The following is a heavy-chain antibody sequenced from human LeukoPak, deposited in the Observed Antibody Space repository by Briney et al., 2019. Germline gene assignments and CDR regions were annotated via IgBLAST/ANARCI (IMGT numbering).Heavy chain of an antibody. J-gene: IGHJ4*02. CDR1: GFTFSSYG. CDR3: ARRTDYGDPQVKLDY. Sequence: GGSLRLSCAASGFTFSSYGMSWVRQAPGKGLEWVSAISGSGGSTYYADSVKGRFTISRDNSKNTQYLQMNSLRAGDTAVYYCARRTDYGDPQVKLDYWGQGTLVTVSS. V-gene: IGHV3-23*01. CDR2: ISGSGGST. D-gene: IGHD4-17*01.